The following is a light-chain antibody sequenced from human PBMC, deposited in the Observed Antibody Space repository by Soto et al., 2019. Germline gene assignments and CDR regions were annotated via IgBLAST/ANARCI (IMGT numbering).Light chain of an antibody. V-gene: IGKV3-15*01. CDR3: QQYYKWPLT. CDR1: QSVASN. J-gene: IGKJ3*01. CDR2: GAS. Sequence: EIVMTQSPAPLSVSPGERATLSCRASQSVASNLAWYQQKPGQAPRLVIYGASTRATGFPARFSGSGSGTEFTLTISSLQSEDFAVYYCQQYYKWPLTFGPGTKVDIK.